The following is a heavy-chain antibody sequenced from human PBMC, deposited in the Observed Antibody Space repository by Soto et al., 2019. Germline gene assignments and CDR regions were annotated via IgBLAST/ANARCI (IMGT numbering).Heavy chain of an antibody. CDR1: GFTFSSYG. CDR2: IWYDGSNK. Sequence: GGSLRLSCAASGFTFSSYGMHWVRQAPGKGLEWVAVIWYDGSNKYYADSVKGRFTISRDNSKNTLYLQMNSLRAEDTAVYYCARGRIAVAARSATDYGMDVWGQGTTVTVSS. D-gene: IGHD6-19*01. CDR3: ARGRIAVAARSATDYGMDV. V-gene: IGHV3-33*01. J-gene: IGHJ6*02.